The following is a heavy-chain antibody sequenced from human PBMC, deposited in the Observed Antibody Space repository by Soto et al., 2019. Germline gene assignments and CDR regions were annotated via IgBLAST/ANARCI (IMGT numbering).Heavy chain of an antibody. CDR2: IWYDGSNK. CDR1: GFTFSSYG. CDR3: ARDQGYDSSGPFDY. V-gene: IGHV3-33*01. D-gene: IGHD3-22*01. Sequence: PGGSLRLSCAASGFTFSSYGMHWVRQAPGKGLEWVAVIWYDGSNKYYADSVKGRFTISRDNSKNTLYLQMNSLRAEDTAVYYCARDQGYDSSGPFDYWGQGTLVTVSS. J-gene: IGHJ4*02.